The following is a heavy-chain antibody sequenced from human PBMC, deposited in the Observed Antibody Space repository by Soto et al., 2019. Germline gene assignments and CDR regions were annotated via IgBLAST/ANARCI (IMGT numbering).Heavy chain of an antibody. V-gene: IGHV3-9*01. CDR2: ISWNSGSI. J-gene: IGHJ3*02. CDR1: GFTFDDYA. D-gene: IGHD2-15*01. CDR3: AKGVVAATAIAFDI. Sequence: GGSLRLSCAASGFTFDDYAMHWVRQAPGKGLEWVSGISWNSGSIGYADSVKGQFTISRDNAKNSLYLQMSSQGAGDTALYYCAKGVVAATAIAFDIWGQGTMVTVSS.